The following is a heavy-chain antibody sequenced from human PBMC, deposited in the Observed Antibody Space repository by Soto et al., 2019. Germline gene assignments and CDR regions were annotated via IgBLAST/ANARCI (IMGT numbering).Heavy chain of an antibody. CDR1: GCTFTSYG. CDR2: INAANGDT. V-gene: IGHV1-3*01. CDR3: VRRHVSATGIDWFDP. Sequence: ASVKVSCKASGCTFTSYGIHWVRQAPGQRLEWMGWINAANGDTKYSPKFQGRVTITRDTSASTAYMELSSLRSEDTAVYYCVRRHVSATGIDWFDPWGQGTLVTVSS. J-gene: IGHJ5*02. D-gene: IGHD6-13*01.